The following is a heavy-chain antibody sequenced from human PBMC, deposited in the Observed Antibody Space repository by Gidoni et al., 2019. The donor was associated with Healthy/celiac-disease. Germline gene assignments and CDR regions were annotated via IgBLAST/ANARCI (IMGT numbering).Heavy chain of an antibody. V-gene: IGHV3-30*18. Sequence: QVQLVESGGGVVQPGRSLRLSCAASGFTFSSYGMHWVRQAPGKGLEWVAVISYDGSNKYYADSVKGRFTISRDNSKNTLYLQMNSLRAEDTAVYYCAKDLGWQAYYFDYWGQGTLVTVSS. CDR1: GFTFSSYG. D-gene: IGHD6-19*01. J-gene: IGHJ4*02. CDR3: AKDLGWQAYYFDY. CDR2: ISYDGSNK.